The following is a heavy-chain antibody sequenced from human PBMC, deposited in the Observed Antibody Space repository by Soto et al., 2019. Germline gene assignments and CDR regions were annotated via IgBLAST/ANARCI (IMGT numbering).Heavy chain of an antibody. CDR1: GFTFSSYE. CDR2: ISSSGSTI. V-gene: IGHV3-48*03. J-gene: IGHJ4*02. Sequence: PGGSLRLSCAASGFTFSSYEMNWVRQAPGKGLEWVSYISSSGSTIYYADSVKGRFTISRDNAKNSLYLQMNSLRAEDTAVYYCARTLTTASGGFDYWGQGTLVTVSS. CDR3: ARTLTTASGGFDY. D-gene: IGHD4-17*01.